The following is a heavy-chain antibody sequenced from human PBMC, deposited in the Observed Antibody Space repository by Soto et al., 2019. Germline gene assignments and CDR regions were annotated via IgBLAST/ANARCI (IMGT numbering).Heavy chain of an antibody. J-gene: IGHJ3*02. V-gene: IGHV1-69*13. Sequence: SVKVSCKSSGGTFSSYAISSVRQAPGQGPEWMGGIIPIFGTPKYAQKFQGRGTIAADEFTSTAYMELNSLRSEDKAVYYCAGDAHVYPLPQVAFDIWGQGTMVTVSS. CDR3: AGDAHVYPLPQVAFDI. CDR1: GGTFSSYA. CDR2: IIPIFGTP.